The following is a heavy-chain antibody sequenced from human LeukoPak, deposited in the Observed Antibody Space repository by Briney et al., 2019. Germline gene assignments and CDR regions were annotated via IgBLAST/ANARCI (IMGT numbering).Heavy chain of an antibody. D-gene: IGHD2-2*01. CDR3: ARGYCSSTSCQYYFDY. J-gene: IGHJ4*02. Sequence: GASVKVSCKASGYTSTDYALHWVRRVPGQSIEWMGWINAGNGDTKYSQKFQDRVTITRDTSASTAYMELSSLRSEDTAVYHCARGYCSSTSCQYYFDYWGQGTLVTVSS. CDR1: GYTSTDYA. V-gene: IGHV1-3*01. CDR2: INAGNGDT.